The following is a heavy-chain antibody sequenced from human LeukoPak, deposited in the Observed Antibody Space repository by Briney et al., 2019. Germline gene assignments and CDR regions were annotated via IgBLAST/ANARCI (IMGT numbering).Heavy chain of an antibody. D-gene: IGHD1-26*01. V-gene: IGHV3-23*01. Sequence: GRSLRLSCAASGFTFTSYAMSWVRQAPGKGLQWVSTINNSGGSTYYADSVKGRFTISRDNSKNTLYLQMNSLTAEDTAVYYCAKPPGGGSYWGQSIKSEYFQDWGQGTLVTVSS. CDR2: INNSGGST. CDR3: AKPPGGGSYWGQSIKSEYFQD. CDR1: GFTFTSYA. J-gene: IGHJ1*01.